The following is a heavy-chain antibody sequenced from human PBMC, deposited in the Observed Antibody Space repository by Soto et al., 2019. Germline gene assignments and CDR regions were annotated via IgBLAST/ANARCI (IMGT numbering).Heavy chain of an antibody. Sequence: TSETLSLTCGVSGGSISSGGYSWSWIRQPPGKGLEWIGYIYHSGSTYYNPSLKSRVTISVDRSKNQFSLKLSSVTAADTAVYYCARGPSPRGQGTLVTVSS. CDR1: GGSISSGGYS. V-gene: IGHV4-30-2*01. J-gene: IGHJ5*02. CDR2: IYHSGST. CDR3: ARGPSP.